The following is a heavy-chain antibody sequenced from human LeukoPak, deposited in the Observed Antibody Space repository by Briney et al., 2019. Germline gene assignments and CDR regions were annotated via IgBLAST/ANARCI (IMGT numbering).Heavy chain of an antibody. D-gene: IGHD3-22*01. CDR2: IYSGGST. CDR1: GFTVSSNY. V-gene: IGHV3-53*01. CDR3: ARAVGGYYYDSSGLTLDY. J-gene: IGHJ4*02. Sequence: PGGSLRLSCAASGFTVSSNYMSWVRQAPGKGLEWVSVIYSGGSTYYADSVKGRFTISRDNSKNTLYLQMNSLRAEDTDVYYCARAVGGYYYDSSGLTLDYWGQGNLVTVSS.